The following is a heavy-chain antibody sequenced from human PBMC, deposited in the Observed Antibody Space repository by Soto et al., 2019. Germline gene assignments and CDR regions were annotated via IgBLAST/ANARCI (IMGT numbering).Heavy chain of an antibody. V-gene: IGHV1-3*01. CDR3: ARDIAGGLNDAFDL. D-gene: IGHD5-12*01. CDR2: INAGNGHT. CDR1: GYTFTSYA. Sequence: QVQLVQSGAELKKPGASVKVSCKASGYTFTSYALHWVRQAPGQRLERMGWINAGNGHTKYSREFRDRLTITMYTSASTAYMELRSLKSADTAVFYCARDIAGGLNDAFDLWGQGTMVTVSS. J-gene: IGHJ3*01.